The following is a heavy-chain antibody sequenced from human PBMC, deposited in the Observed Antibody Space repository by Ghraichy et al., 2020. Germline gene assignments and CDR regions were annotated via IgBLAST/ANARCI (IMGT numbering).Heavy chain of an antibody. CDR1: GGSITSSNYY. Sequence: SQTLPLTCAVSGGSITSSNYYWGWIRQTPGKGLEWIGRIHHSGSTYYNPSLKSRLTLTADTSKNQFSLKLSSVTAADTAVYYCSGSFKLIWYFDLWGRGTLVTVSS. CDR3: SGSFKLIWYFDL. J-gene: IGHJ2*01. D-gene: IGHD3-22*01. V-gene: IGHV4-39*01. CDR2: IHHSGST.